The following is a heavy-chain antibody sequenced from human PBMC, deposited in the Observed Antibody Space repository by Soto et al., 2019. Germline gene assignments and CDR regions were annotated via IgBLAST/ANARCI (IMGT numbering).Heavy chain of an antibody. V-gene: IGHV1-8*01. Sequence: QVQLVQSGAEVKKPGASVKVSCKASGYTFTSYDINWVRQATGQGLEWMGWMNPNSGNTGYAQKFQGRVTMTRNTSISTAYMELSSLRSEDTAVYYCARGLLNSSGWYYYYYMDVWGKGTTVTVSS. J-gene: IGHJ6*03. CDR2: MNPNSGNT. D-gene: IGHD6-19*01. CDR1: GYTFTSYD. CDR3: ARGLLNSSGWYYYYYMDV.